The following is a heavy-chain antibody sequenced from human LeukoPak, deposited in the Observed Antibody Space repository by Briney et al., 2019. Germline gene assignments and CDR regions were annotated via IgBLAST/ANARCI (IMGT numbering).Heavy chain of an antibody. J-gene: IGHJ4*02. CDR2: ISASGSFT. CDR1: QFTFSSYA. V-gene: IGHV3-23*01. D-gene: IGHD3-10*01. CDR3: AKGWFGETLHGPHDY. Sequence: GGSLRLSCEASQFTFSSYAMTWVRQAPGKGLEWVSSISASGSFTYYADSVKGRFTISRDNSKSILFLQMNSLTVEDTAVYYWAKGWFGETLHGPHDYWGQGAPVTLSS.